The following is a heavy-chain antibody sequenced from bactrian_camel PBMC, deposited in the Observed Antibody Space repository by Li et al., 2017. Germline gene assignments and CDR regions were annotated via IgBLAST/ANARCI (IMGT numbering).Heavy chain of an antibody. CDR3: AADHMPRRGDLLSLKVDFCGVFGY. J-gene: IGHJ6*01. D-gene: IGHD1*01. V-gene: IGHV3S1*01. CDR1: GFTFSNYW. Sequence: HVQLVESGGGLAQPGGSLRLSCAASGFTFSNYWMFWVGQAPGKGLEFVSIINPTGGSTYYADSTKGRFTISRDNAENTVFLQMNSLKPEDTDVYFCAADHMPRRGDLLSLKVDFCGVFGYWGQGTQVTVS. CDR2: INPTGGST.